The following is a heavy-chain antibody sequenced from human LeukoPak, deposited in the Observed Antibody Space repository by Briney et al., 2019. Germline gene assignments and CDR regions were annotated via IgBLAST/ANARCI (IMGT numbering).Heavy chain of an antibody. D-gene: IGHD3-10*01. CDR1: GGFISSSNW. CDR2: IYHSGST. V-gene: IGHV4-4*02. Sequence: PSETLSLTCAVSGGFISSSNWWSWVRQPPGKGLQWIGEIYHSGSTNYNPSLKSRVTISVDKSKNQFSLKLSSVTAADTAVYYCARFRGYYYGSGSYYMYYMDVWGKGTTVTISS. CDR3: ARFRGYYYGSGSYYMYYMDV. J-gene: IGHJ6*03.